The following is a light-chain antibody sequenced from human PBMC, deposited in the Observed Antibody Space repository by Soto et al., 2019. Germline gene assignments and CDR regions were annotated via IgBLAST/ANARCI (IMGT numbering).Light chain of an antibody. Sequence: IGLTQSPGTLSLSPGERATLSCRASQSITSNYLAWYQQKPGQAPRLLIYAASTRATGIPDRFSGSGSGTEYTLIISRLEPEDFALYYCQQYGSSPAVAFGGGTKVDI. J-gene: IGKJ4*01. CDR1: QSITSNY. V-gene: IGKV3-20*01. CDR3: QQYGSSPAVA. CDR2: AAS.